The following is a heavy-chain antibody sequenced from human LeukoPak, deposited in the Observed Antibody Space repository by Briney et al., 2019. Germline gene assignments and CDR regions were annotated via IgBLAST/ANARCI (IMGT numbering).Heavy chain of an antibody. CDR3: ARAPVEMATYFDY. CDR1: GGSISSSSYY. D-gene: IGHD5-24*01. Sequence: SETLSLTCTVSGGSISSSSYYWGWIRQPPGKGLEWIGSIYYSGSTYYNPSLKSRVTISVDTSKNQFSLKLSSVTAADTAVYYCARAPVEMATYFDYWGQGTLVTVSS. J-gene: IGHJ4*02. V-gene: IGHV4-39*01. CDR2: IYYSGST.